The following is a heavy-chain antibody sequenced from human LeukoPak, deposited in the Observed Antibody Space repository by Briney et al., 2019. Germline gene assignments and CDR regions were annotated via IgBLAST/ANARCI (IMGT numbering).Heavy chain of an antibody. D-gene: IGHD3-22*01. CDR3: ARTGHYYDSSGYYDYYYYMDV. CDR1: GYTFTSNY. V-gene: IGHV1-46*01. Sequence: GASVKVSCKAFGYTFTSNYMHWVRQAPGQGPEWMGVISPSGGSTTYAQKFQGRVTITADESTSTAYMELSSLRSEDTAVYYCARTGHYYDSSGYYDYYYYMDVWGKGTTVTISS. J-gene: IGHJ6*03. CDR2: ISPSGGST.